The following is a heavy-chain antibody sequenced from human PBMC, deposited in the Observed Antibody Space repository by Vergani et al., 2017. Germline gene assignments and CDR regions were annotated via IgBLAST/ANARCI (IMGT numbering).Heavy chain of an antibody. V-gene: IGHV1-69*02. CDR2: IIPLLNVT. CDR1: GDTVNSYS. J-gene: IGHJ6*02. D-gene: IGHD1-26*01. Sequence: QVQLIQSGAEVRKPGSSVKVSCKASGDTVNSYSITWVRQAPGQGLEWMGRIIPLLNVTTYAQRFQGRVSMTADESTSTVYMHLRTLKSEDTAGYFCAILPSLQSDLSLWDVWGQGATVTVSS. CDR3: AILPSLQSDLSLWDV.